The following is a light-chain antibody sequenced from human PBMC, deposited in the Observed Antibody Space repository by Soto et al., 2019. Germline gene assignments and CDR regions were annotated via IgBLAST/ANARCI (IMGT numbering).Light chain of an antibody. Sequence: DIQMTQSPFTLSASVGDRVTITCRASQTISSWLAWYQQIPGKAPKLLIYDASNLESGVPSRFSGSGSGTEFTLTISSLQPEGFAVYYCQQYENYWTFGQGTKVDIK. V-gene: IGKV1-5*01. CDR3: QQYENYWT. J-gene: IGKJ1*01. CDR2: DAS. CDR1: QTISSW.